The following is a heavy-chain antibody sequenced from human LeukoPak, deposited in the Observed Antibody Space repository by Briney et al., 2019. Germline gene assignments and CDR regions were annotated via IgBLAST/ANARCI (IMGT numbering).Heavy chain of an antibody. CDR3: ARSLGGLFNVVTLGY. J-gene: IGHJ4*02. CDR2: IYYSGST. D-gene: IGHD4-23*01. CDR1: GGSISSYY. V-gene: IGHV4-59*01. Sequence: PSETLSLTCTVSGGSISSYYWSWIRQPPGKGLEWIGYIYYSGSTNYNPSLKSRVTISVDTSKNQFSLKLSSVTAADTAVYYCARSLGGLFNVVTLGYWGQGTLVTVSS.